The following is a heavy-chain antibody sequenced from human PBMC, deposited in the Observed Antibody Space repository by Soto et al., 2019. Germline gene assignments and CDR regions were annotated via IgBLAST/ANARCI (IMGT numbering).Heavy chain of an antibody. J-gene: IGHJ4*02. D-gene: IGHD1-26*01. CDR3: AKDIGVGGADIFDF. CDR2: ISWNSGSI. CDR1: GFTFDDYA. V-gene: IGHV3-9*01. Sequence: SLRLSCVASGFTFDDYAMNWVRQGPGKGLEWVSGISWNSGSIAYAESVKGRFTISRDNAKNSLYLQMTSLRVEDTAFYYCAKDIGVGGADIFDFRGRGTLVTVSS.